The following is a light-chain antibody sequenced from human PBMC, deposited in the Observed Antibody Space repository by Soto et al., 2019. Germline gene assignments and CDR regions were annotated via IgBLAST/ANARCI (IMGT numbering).Light chain of an antibody. V-gene: IGKV3-20*01. Sequence: EIVLTQSPATLSLSPGERATLSCRASQSVSNSFLAWYQQAPGQAPRLLIYGASSRATGIPDRFSGSGSGTDFTLTISRLEPEDFALYFCHQYGSSPATFGQGAKVDIK. CDR1: QSVSNSF. J-gene: IGKJ1*01. CDR2: GAS. CDR3: HQYGSSPAT.